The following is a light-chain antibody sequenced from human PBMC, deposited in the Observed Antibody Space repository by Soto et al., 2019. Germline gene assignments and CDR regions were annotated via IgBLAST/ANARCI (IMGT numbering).Light chain of an antibody. J-gene: IGKJ1*01. CDR3: QPSYSTPRT. Sequence: DIQMTQSPSSLSASVGGRVTITCRASQSISSYLNWYPQKPGKAPKLLIYAASSLQSGVPSRLSGSGSGTDLTLTISTLQPEDFATYYCQPSYSTPRTFGQGTKVDIK. CDR2: AAS. CDR1: QSISSY. V-gene: IGKV1-39*01.